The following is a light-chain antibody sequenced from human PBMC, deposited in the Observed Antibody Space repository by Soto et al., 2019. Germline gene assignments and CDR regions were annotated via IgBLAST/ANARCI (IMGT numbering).Light chain of an antibody. CDR3: QHYNSYSQT. V-gene: IGKV3-20*01. Sequence: EMALTQAPATLSLSRGERATLSCRTSQSVSSDHLAWYQQKSGQAPRLLIYGASNRATGIPDRFSGSGSGTEFTLTISSLQPDDFATYYCQHYNSYSQTFGQGTKVDI. CDR2: GAS. J-gene: IGKJ1*01. CDR1: QSVSSDH.